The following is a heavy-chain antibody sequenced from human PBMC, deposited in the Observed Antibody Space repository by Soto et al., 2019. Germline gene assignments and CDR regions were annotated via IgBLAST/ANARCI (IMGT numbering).Heavy chain of an antibody. D-gene: IGHD5-12*01. CDR1: GYQINKYG. CDR2: ISAYNGNT. Sequence: SVKVSCKASGYQINKYGISWVRQAPAQLLELMGWISAYNGNTNYAQKLQGRVTMTTDTSTSTAYMELRSLRSDDTAVYYCARVETSGYGEYYYYGMDVWGQGNTVPASS. V-gene: IGHV1-18*01. CDR3: ARVETSGYGEYYYYGMDV. J-gene: IGHJ6*02.